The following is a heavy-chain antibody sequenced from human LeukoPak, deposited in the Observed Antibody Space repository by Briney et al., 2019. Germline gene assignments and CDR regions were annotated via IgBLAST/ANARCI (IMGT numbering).Heavy chain of an antibody. J-gene: IGHJ4*02. D-gene: IGHD6-13*01. Sequence: PGGSLRLSCAASGFTFSSYSMNWVRQAPGKGLEWVSYISSSSSTIYYADSVKGRFTISRDNAKNSLYLQMNSLRAEDTAVYYCAREIAAAGTDYWGQGTLVTVSS. CDR2: ISSSSSTI. CDR3: AREIAAAGTDY. CDR1: GFTFSSYS. V-gene: IGHV3-48*04.